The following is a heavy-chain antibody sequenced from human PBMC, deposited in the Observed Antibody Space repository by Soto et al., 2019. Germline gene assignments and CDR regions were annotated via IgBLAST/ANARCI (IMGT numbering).Heavy chain of an antibody. CDR1: GFSLGSYA. CDR2: ISGSDGKT. Sequence: PGGFLRLSCSASGFSLGSYALSWVRRAPGKGLEWVSTISGSDGKTFYADSVKGRFSISRDTSQSTLYLQMNSLRADDTAMYYCARWSYLDYWGQGTRVTVSS. V-gene: IGHV3-23*01. J-gene: IGHJ4*02. CDR3: ARWSYLDY. D-gene: IGHD3-3*01.